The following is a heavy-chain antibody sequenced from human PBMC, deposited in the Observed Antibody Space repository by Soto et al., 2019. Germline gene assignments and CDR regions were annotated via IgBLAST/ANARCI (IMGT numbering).Heavy chain of an antibody. V-gene: IGHV1-69*08. J-gene: IGHJ6*02. Sequence: QVQLVQSGAEVKKPGSSVRVSCKASGTIFSSYTISWVRQAPGQGLEWMGRIIPILGETNSAQKFQGRVTLTADKSTNTAYMEPNSLRLEDTALYYCARGLGGIMDDWGQGTTVTVSS. CDR2: IIPILGET. D-gene: IGHD3-16*01. CDR1: GTIFSSYT. CDR3: ARGLGGIMDD.